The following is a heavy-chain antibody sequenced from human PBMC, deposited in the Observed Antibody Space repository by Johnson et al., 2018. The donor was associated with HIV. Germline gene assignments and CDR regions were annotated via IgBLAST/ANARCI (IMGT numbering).Heavy chain of an antibody. CDR2: ISYDGSNK. D-gene: IGHD3-10*01. CDR1: GFTFSSSA. V-gene: IGHV3-30-3*01. Sequence: QVQLVESGGGVVQPGRSLRLSCAASGFTFSSSAMHWVRQAPGKGLGWVAVISYDGSNKYYADSVKGRFTISRDNSKNTLYLQMNSLRAEDTAVYYCARERAMVRGVPDAMDIWGEGTMVTVSS. J-gene: IGHJ3*02. CDR3: ARERAMVRGVPDAMDI.